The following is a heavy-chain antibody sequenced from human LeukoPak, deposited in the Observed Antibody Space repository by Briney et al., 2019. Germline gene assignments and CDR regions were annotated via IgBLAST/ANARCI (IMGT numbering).Heavy chain of an antibody. D-gene: IGHD1-1*01. CDR2: IRSKAYRGTT. V-gene: IGHV3-49*04. CDR1: GFTFGDHA. Sequence: HPGGSLRLSCTGSGFTFGDHAMSWVRQAPGKGLEWVGFIRSKAYRGTTEYAASVKGRFTISRDDSASIAYLQMNSLKTEDTAVYYCARGPIQLWIHNAMDVWGQGTTVTVSS. CDR3: ARGPIQLWIHNAMDV. J-gene: IGHJ6*02.